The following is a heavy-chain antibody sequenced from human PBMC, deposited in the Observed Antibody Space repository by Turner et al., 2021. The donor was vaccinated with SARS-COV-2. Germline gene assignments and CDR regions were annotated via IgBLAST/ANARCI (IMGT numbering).Heavy chain of an antibody. J-gene: IGHJ5*02. V-gene: IGHV4-39*01. CDR2: IYYSGST. D-gene: IGHD3-10*02. CDR3: ASETRYYSGRGWFDP. Sequence: QLQLQESGPGLVKPSETLSLTCTVSVGSISSSSYYWGWIRQPPGKGLEWIGSIYYSGSTYYNPSLKSRVTISVDTSKNQFSLKLSSVTAADTAVYYCASETRYYSGRGWFDPWGQGTLVTVSS. CDR1: VGSISSSSYY.